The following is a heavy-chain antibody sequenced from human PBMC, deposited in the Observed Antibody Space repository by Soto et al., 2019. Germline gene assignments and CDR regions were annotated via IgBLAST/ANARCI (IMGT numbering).Heavy chain of an antibody. V-gene: IGHV3-49*03. D-gene: IGHD3-10*01. CDR1: GFTFGDYA. Sequence: GESLKISCTASGFTFGDYAMSWFRQAPGKGLEWVGFIRSKAYGGTTEYAASVKGRFTISRDDSKSIAYLQMNSLKTEDTAVYYCTSAGELWFGDLRGDAFDIWGQGTMVTVSS. J-gene: IGHJ3*02. CDR3: TSAGELWFGDLRGDAFDI. CDR2: IRSKAYGGTT.